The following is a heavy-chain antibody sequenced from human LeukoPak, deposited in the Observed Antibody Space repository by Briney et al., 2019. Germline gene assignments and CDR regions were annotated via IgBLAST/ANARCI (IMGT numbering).Heavy chain of an antibody. D-gene: IGHD3-9*01. Sequence: PSETLSLTCTVSGGSISSYYWSWIRQPPGKGLEWIGYIYYSGSTNYNPSLKSRVTISVDTSKNQFSLKLSSVTAADTAVYYCARASYDILTGYSRYYFDYWGQGTLVTVSS. CDR2: IYYSGST. CDR1: GGSISSYY. J-gene: IGHJ4*02. V-gene: IGHV4-59*01. CDR3: ARASYDILTGYSRYYFDY.